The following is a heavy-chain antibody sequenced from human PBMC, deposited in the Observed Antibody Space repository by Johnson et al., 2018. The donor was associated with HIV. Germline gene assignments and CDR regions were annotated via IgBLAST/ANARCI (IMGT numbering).Heavy chain of an antibody. CDR2: ISFDGSNK. Sequence: QVQLVESGGGVVQPGRSLRLSCAASGFTFSSYAMHWVRQAPGKGLEWAAVISFDGSNKHFADSVKGRFTISRDNSKNTLYLQINSLRAEDTAVYYCARLRGAFDIWGQGTMVTVSS. CDR1: GFTFSSYA. V-gene: IGHV3-30*04. CDR3: ARLRGAFDI. J-gene: IGHJ3*02.